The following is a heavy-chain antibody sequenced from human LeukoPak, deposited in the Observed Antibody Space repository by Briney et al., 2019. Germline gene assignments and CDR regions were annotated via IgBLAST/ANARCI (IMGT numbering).Heavy chain of an antibody. D-gene: IGHD2-2*02. J-gene: IGHJ6*03. Sequence: SVKVSCKASGGTCSSYAISWVRQAPGQGLEWMGRIIPIFGTANYAQKFQGRVTITTDESTSTAYMELSSLRSEDTAVYYCAGSGVVPAAITYYYYYMDVWGKGTTVTVSS. V-gene: IGHV1-69*05. CDR3: AGSGVVPAAITYYYYYMDV. CDR2: IIPIFGTA. CDR1: GGTCSSYA.